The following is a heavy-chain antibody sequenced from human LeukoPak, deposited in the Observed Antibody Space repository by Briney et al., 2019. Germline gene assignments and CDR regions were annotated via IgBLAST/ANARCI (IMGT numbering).Heavy chain of an antibody. CDR2: IYYSGST. D-gene: IGHD1-26*01. V-gene: IGHV4-61*01. J-gene: IGHJ4*02. CDR1: GGSVNSDLYY. CDR3: ARQGGSYFLDY. Sequence: SETLSLTCAVSGGSVNSDLYYWSWVRQPPGKGLEWIGYIYYSGSTNYNPSHKSRVTISIDTSKNQFSLKLRSVTAADTAMYYCARQGGSYFLDYWGQGTLVTVSS.